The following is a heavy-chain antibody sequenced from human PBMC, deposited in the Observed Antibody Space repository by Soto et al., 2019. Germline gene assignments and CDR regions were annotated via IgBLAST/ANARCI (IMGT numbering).Heavy chain of an antibody. CDR1: GFTFSSYG. CDR3: ARDRVTGTGDYYYGMDV. J-gene: IGHJ6*02. CDR2: IWYDGSNK. D-gene: IGHD1-20*01. V-gene: IGHV3-33*01. Sequence: LRLSCAASGFTFSSYGMHWVRQAPGKGLERVAVIWYDGSNKYYADSVKGRFTISRDNSKNTLYLQMNSLRAEDTAVYYCARDRVTGTGDYYYGMDVWGQGTTVTVSS.